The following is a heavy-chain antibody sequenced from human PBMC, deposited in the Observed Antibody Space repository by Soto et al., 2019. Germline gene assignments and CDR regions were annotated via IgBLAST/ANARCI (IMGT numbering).Heavy chain of an antibody. Sequence: QVQLQQWGAGLLKPSETLSLTCAVNSESLSGYYWSWIRQSPGKGLEWIGEIDGSGNTNYSPSLRSRVAMPVDTSRNHFSLNLNPVSAADTAAYYCVGARGRLVGFDYWGQGTLVTVSS. CDR3: VGARGRLVGFDY. J-gene: IGHJ4*02. CDR2: IDGSGNT. D-gene: IGHD1-26*01. V-gene: IGHV4-34*01. CDR1: SESLSGYY.